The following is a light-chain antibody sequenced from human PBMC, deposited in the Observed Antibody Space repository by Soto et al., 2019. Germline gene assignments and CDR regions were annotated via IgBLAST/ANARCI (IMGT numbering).Light chain of an antibody. CDR1: QGISSY. CDR2: AAS. V-gene: IGKV1-9*01. Sequence: DIQLTQSPSFLSASVGGRVTIACRASQGISSYLAWYQQKPGKAPKLLIYAASTLQSGVPLRFSGSGSGTSFTLTISSLQPEDFATYYCQQLLSYPITFGQGTRLEI. J-gene: IGKJ5*01. CDR3: QQLLSYPIT.